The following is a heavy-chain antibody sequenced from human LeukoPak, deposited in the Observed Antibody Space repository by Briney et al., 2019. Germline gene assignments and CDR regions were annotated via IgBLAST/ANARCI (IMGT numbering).Heavy chain of an antibody. D-gene: IGHD2-2*01. CDR2: INWNCGST. Sequence: PGGSLRLSCAASGFTFDDYGMSWVRHAPGKGLEWVSGINWNCGSTGYADSVKGRFTICRDNAKNSLYLQMNSLRAEDTALYYCARVASHYCSSTSCYPFDYWGQGTLVTVSS. V-gene: IGHV3-20*04. CDR1: GFTFDDYG. J-gene: IGHJ4*02. CDR3: ARVASHYCSSTSCYPFDY.